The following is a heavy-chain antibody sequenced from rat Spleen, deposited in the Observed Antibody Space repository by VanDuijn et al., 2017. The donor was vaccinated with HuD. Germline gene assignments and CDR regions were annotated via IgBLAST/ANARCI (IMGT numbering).Heavy chain of an antibody. CDR1: GFTFSDYY. Sequence: EVQLVESGGGLVQPGRSLKLSCAASGFTFSDYYMAWVRQAPTKGLEWVATISSDGRRNYYRDSVKGRFTISRDNAKSTLYLQMDSLRSEDTATYYCARRLTTVSWYFDFWGPGTMVTVSS. CDR3: ARRLTTVSWYFDF. CDR2: ISSDGRRN. J-gene: IGHJ1*01. D-gene: IGHD1-1*01. V-gene: IGHV5-29*01.